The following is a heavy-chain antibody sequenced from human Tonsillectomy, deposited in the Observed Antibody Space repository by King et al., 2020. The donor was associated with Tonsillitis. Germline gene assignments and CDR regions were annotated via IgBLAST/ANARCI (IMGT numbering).Heavy chain of an antibody. CDR3: ATHPSQLGTLDP. CDR1: GGADRTFG. D-gene: IGHD7-27*01. Sequence: VQLVQSGAEVKRPGSSVKVSCRASGGADRTFGIDWVRQAPGQGLEWMGRIIPTRPMKNYAQKFQGRVSFTADRSATTAYMELTSLTSEDTAIYYCATHPSQLGTLDPWGQGTLVTVS. V-gene: IGHV1-69*09. CDR2: IIPTRPMK. J-gene: IGHJ5*02.